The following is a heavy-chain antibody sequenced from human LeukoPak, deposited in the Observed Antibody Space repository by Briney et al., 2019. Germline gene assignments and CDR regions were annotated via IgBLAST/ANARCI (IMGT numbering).Heavy chain of an antibody. CDR2: IYPGDSDT. CDR3: ARPDTANPGRQNAFDI. V-gene: IGHV5-51*01. J-gene: IGHJ3*02. CDR1: GYSFTSYW. D-gene: IGHD5-18*01. Sequence: GESLKISCKGSGYSFTSYWIGWVRQMPGKGLEWMGIIYPGDSDTRYSPSFQGQVTISADKSISTAYLQWSSLKASDTAMYYCARPDTANPGRQNAFDIWGQGTMVTVSS.